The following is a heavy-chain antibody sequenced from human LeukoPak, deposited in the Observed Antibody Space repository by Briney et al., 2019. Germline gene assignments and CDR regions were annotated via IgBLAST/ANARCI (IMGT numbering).Heavy chain of an antibody. CDR2: IGSNGGKT. CDR3: AREESHSAFDI. CDR1: GFTFSPYI. J-gene: IGHJ3*02. V-gene: IGHV3-64*01. Sequence: GGCLRLSCAASGFTFSPYIMHWVRQAPGKGLEYLSGIGSNGGKTYYANSVKGTFTISRDNSKNTRYRQMGCLRAEETALYYCAREESHSAFDIWGQGTMVTVSS.